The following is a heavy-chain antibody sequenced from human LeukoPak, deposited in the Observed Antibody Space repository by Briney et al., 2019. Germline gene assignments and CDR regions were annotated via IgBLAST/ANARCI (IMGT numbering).Heavy chain of an antibody. CDR3: ARAGCYDSGWYFDL. CDR1: GGSISSGGYS. Sequence: SQTLSLTCAVSGGSISSGGYSWSWIRQPPGKGREWIGYIYHSGSTYYNPSLKSRVTISVDRSKNQFSLKLSSVTAADTAVYYCARAGCYDSGWYFDLWGRGTLVTVSS. V-gene: IGHV4-30-2*01. CDR2: IYHSGST. D-gene: IGHD5-12*01. J-gene: IGHJ2*01.